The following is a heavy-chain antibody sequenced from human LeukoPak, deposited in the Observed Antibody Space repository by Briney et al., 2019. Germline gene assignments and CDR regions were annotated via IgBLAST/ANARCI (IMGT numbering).Heavy chain of an antibody. CDR3: ARQNVLCGGDCYPIDY. V-gene: IGHV4-59*01. CDR1: DGSFSAYY. D-gene: IGHD2-21*02. CDR2: IDYSGST. J-gene: IGHJ4*02. Sequence: SETLSLTCAVYDGSFSAYYWSWIRQPPGKGLEWIGYIDYSGSTNYNPSLKSRVTISVDTSKNQFSLKLSSVTAADTAVYYCARQNVLCGGDCYPIDYWGQGTLVTVSS.